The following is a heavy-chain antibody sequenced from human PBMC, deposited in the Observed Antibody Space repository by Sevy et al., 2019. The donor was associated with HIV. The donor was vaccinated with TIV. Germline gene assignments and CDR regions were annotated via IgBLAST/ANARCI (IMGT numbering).Heavy chain of an antibody. CDR3: TTVLIVGALLLGDAFDI. V-gene: IGHV3-15*01. D-gene: IGHD1-26*01. Sequence: GESLKISCAASGFTFSNAWMSWVRQAPGKGLEWVGRIKSKTDGGTTDYAAPVKGRFTTSRDDSKNTLYLQMNSLKTEDTAVYYCTTVLIVGALLLGDAFDIWGQGTMVTVSS. J-gene: IGHJ3*02. CDR1: GFTFSNAW. CDR2: IKSKTDGGTT.